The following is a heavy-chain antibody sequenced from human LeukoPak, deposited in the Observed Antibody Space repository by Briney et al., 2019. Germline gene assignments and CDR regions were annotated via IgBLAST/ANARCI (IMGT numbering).Heavy chain of an antibody. CDR2: INPSGGTT. J-gene: IGHJ4*02. V-gene: IGHV1-46*01. CDR3: TRELGGSYNDY. Sequence: GASVKVSCKGSGYTFSSYYMHWVRQPHAQGLEGMGLINPSGGTTTYAHKFKGRVTMIRDTSTSTVYMEVSSLRSEDTAVYYCTRELGGSYNDYWGQGTLVTVSS. D-gene: IGHD1-26*01. CDR1: GYTFSSYY.